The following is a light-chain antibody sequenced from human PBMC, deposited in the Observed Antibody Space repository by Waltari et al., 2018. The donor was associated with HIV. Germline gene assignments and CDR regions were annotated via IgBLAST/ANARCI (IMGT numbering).Light chain of an antibody. Sequence: SYVLSQPPSVSVAPGQTATIPFGGDSIGSKSVHWYQQRPGLAPLLVLYDDRDRPSGIPERFFGANSGNMATLTITRVAVVDEADYYCQVWDESTDYVMVFGGGTKLTVL. V-gene: IGLV3-21*02. CDR1: SIGSKS. CDR3: QVWDESTDYVMV. CDR2: DDR. J-gene: IGLJ3*02.